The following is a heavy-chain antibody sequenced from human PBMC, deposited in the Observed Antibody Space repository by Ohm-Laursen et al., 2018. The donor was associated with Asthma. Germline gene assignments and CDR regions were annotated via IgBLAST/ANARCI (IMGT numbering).Heavy chain of an antibody. J-gene: IGHJ4*02. CDR2: IYHSGST. CDR1: GGSISSGGYS. CDR3: ARAGGED. Sequence: TLSLTCAVSGGSISSGGYSWSWIRQPPGKGLEWIGYIYHSGSTYYNPSLKSRATISVDRSKNQFSLKLSSVTAADTAVYYCARAGGEDWGQGTLVTVSS. D-gene: IGHD3-16*01. V-gene: IGHV4-30-2*01.